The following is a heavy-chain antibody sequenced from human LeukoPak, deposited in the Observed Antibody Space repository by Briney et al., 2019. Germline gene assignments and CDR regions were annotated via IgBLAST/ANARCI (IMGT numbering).Heavy chain of an antibody. J-gene: IGHJ6*02. Sequence: GGSLRLSCAASGFTFSSYSMYWVRPAPGKGQGCVSYISSSSSTIYYADSVKGRFTISRDNAKNSLYLQMNSLRDEDTAVYYCARDGRGSYDDTLYYYYGMDVWGQGTTVTVSS. V-gene: IGHV3-48*02. D-gene: IGHD1-26*01. CDR1: GFTFSSYS. CDR2: ISSSSSTI. CDR3: ARDGRGSYDDTLYYYYGMDV.